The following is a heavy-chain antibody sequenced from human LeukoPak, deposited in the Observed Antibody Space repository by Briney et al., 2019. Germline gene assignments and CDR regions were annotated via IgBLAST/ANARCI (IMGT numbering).Heavy chain of an antibody. CDR1: GFTFSSYA. Sequence: GGSLRLSCAASGFTFSSYAMSWVRQAPGKGLEWVSYISSSGSTIYYADSVKGRFTISRDNAKNSLYLQMNSLRAEDTAVYYCARGYYGSGSYYFFAYPNAFDIWGQGTMVTVSS. V-gene: IGHV3-48*03. D-gene: IGHD3-10*01. CDR3: ARGYYGSGSYYFFAYPNAFDI. J-gene: IGHJ3*02. CDR2: ISSSGSTI.